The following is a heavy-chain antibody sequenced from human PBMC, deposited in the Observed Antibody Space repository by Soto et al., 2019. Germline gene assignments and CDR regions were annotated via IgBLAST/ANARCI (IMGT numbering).Heavy chain of an antibody. CDR3: ARDRFSGSYTDYFDY. D-gene: IGHD1-26*01. V-gene: IGHV3-21*01. Sequence: EVQLVESGGGLVKPGGSLRLSCAASGFTFSSYSMNWVRQAPGKGLEWVSSISSSSSYIYYADSVKGRFTISRDNAKNSLYLQMNSLRAEDTAVYYCARDRFSGSYTDYFDYWGQGPLVTVSS. J-gene: IGHJ4*02. CDR1: GFTFSSYS. CDR2: ISSSSSYI.